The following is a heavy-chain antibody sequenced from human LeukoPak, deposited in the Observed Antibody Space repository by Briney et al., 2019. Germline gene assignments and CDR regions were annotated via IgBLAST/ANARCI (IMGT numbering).Heavy chain of an antibody. J-gene: IGHJ5*02. CDR2: IKQDGSEK. D-gene: IGHD3-10*01. CDR3: ARVVRGVISSWFDP. V-gene: IGHV3-7*03. CDR1: GFTFSSYW. Sequence: GGSLRLSCAASGFTFSSYWMSWVRQAPGKGLEWVANIKQDGSEKYYVDSVKGRFTISRDNAKNSLYLQMNSLRAEDTAVYHCARVVRGVISSWFDPWGQGTLVTVSS.